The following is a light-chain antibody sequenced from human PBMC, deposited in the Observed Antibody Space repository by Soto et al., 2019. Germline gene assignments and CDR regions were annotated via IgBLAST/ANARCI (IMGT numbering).Light chain of an antibody. J-gene: IGKJ2*01. CDR1: QSVSSSY. CDR2: GTS. Sequence: EILLTQFPGTLSLSPGERATLSCRASQSVSSSYLAWYQQKPGQAPRLLIYGTSTRATGIPDTFSGSGSGTDFTLTISRLEPEDFAVYYCQQYGTSPYTFGQGTKLEIK. CDR3: QQYGTSPYT. V-gene: IGKV3-20*01.